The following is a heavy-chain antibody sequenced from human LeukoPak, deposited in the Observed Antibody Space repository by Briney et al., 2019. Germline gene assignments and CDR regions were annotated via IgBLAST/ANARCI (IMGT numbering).Heavy chain of an antibody. CDR2: INHSGST. J-gene: IGHJ6*03. D-gene: IGHD1-1*01. CDR3: ARGYNWNGYYYYMDV. V-gene: IGHV4-34*01. CDR1: GGSFSGYY. Sequence: PSETLSLTCAVYGGSFSGYYWSWIRQPPGKGLEWIGEINHSGSTNYNPSLKSRVTISVDTSKNQFSLKLSSVTAADTAVYYCARGYNWNGYYYYMDVWGKGTTVTISS.